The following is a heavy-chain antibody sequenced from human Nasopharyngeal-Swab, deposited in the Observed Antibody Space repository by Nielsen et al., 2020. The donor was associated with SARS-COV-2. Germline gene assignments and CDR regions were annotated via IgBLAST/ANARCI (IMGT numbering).Heavy chain of an antibody. D-gene: IGHD4-23*01. V-gene: IGHV4-34*01. CDR3: ARHGGNSVGDAFDI. Sequence: SETLSLTCAVSGGSFSANYWGWIRQPPGKGLEWIGEINHSGSTNYNPSLKSRVTISVDTSKSQFSLKLTSVTAADTSVYYCARHGGNSVGDAFDIWGQGTMVTVSS. CDR1: GGSFSANY. CDR2: INHSGST. J-gene: IGHJ3*02.